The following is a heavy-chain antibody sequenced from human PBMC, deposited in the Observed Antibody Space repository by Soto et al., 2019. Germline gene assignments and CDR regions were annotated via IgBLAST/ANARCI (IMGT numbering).Heavy chain of an antibody. D-gene: IGHD5-18*01. J-gene: IGHJ5*02. V-gene: IGHV4-30-4*01. CDR2: IYYSGST. CDR3: ARGRRIQLWLGWFDP. Sequence: QVQLQESGPGLVKPSQTLSLTCTVSGGSISSGDYDWSWIRLPPGMGLEWIGYIYYSGSTYYNPSLKSRVTISVDTSKNQFSLKLSSVTAADTAVYYCARGRRIQLWLGWFDPWGQGALVTVSS. CDR1: GGSISSGDYD.